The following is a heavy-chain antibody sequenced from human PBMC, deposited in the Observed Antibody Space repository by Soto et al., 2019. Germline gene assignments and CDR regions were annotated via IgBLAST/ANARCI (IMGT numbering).Heavy chain of an antibody. CDR2: IWFDGTTK. CDR3: ARYSRYKSSYDGGYVDY. D-gene: IGHD3-16*02. Sequence: QVQLLESGGGVVPPGRSLRLSCVVSGFSFSKYGMHWVRQAPGKGLEWVAMIWFDGTTKFYADSVQGRFSISRDNSKDTVKLEMNSVRVEDIAIYYWARYSRYKSSYDGGYVDYWGQGTLVTVAS. V-gene: IGHV3-33*01. CDR1: GFSFSKYG. J-gene: IGHJ4*02.